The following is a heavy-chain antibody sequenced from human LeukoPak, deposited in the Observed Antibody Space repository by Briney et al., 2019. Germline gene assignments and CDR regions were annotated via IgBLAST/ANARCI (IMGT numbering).Heavy chain of an antibody. CDR1: GFTFSSFE. V-gene: IGHV3-48*03. J-gene: IGHJ4*02. D-gene: IGHD3-22*01. CDR3: AKDRGSGYSLDY. CDR2: ISSGGSTI. Sequence: GGSLRLSCAASGFTFSSFEMKWVRQAPGKGREWVSYISSGGSTIYYADSVKGRFTISRDNAKNSLYLQMNSLRAEDTGVYYCAKDRGSGYSLDYWGQGTLVTVSS.